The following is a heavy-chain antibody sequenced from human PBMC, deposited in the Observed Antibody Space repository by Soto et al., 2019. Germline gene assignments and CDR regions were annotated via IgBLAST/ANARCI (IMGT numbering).Heavy chain of an antibody. CDR3: AKDEISKTIRGDAFNF. CDR2: ISYDGSYQ. J-gene: IGHJ3*01. V-gene: IGHV3-30*18. Sequence: PGGSLRLSCAASGFTFSSDGMHWVRQAPGKGLEWVAVISYDGSYQYYVDSVKGRFTISRDNSKNTLYLQMNSLRAEDTAVYYCAKDEISKTIRGDAFNFWGQGTMVTVS. D-gene: IGHD1-7*01. CDR1: GFTFSSDG.